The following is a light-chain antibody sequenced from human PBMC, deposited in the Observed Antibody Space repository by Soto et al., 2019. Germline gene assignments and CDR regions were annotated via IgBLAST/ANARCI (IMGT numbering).Light chain of an antibody. CDR2: EVS. CDR3: SSYAVSNPV. V-gene: IGLV2-8*01. Sequence: QSVLTQPPSASGSPGQSVTISCTGTSSDVGGYNYVSWYQQHPGKAPKLMIYEVSKRPSGVPDRFSGSKSGNTASLTVSGLQAEDEADYYCSSYAVSNPVFGGGAKVTVL. J-gene: IGLJ3*02. CDR1: SSDVGGYNY.